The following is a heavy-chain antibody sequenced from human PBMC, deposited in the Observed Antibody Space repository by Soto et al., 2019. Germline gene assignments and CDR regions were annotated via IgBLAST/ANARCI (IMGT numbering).Heavy chain of an antibody. CDR3: AKDPKGEGCSSTSCRIS. J-gene: IGHJ4*02. CDR2: ISGSGGST. D-gene: IGHD2-2*01. Sequence: QTGGSLRLSCAASGFTFSSYAMSWVRQAPGKGLEWVSAISGSGGSTYYADSVKGRFTISRDNSKNTLYLQMNSLRAEDTAVYYCAKDPKGEGCSSTSCRISWGQGTLVTVSS. V-gene: IGHV3-23*01. CDR1: GFTFSSYA.